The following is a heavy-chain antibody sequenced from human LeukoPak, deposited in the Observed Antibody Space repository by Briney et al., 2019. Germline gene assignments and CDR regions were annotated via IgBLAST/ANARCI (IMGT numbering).Heavy chain of an antibody. CDR1: GGSIRSYY. CDR3: ARGGGRWLQFWGSSYFDY. V-gene: IGHV4-4*07. CDR2: IYTSGST. J-gene: IGHJ4*02. D-gene: IGHD5-24*01. Sequence: PSETLSLTCTVSGGSIRSYYWSWIRQPAGKGLEWIGRIYTSGSTNYNPSLKSRVTMSVDTSKNQFSLKLSSVTAADTAVYYCARGGGRWLQFWGSSYFDYWGQGTLVTVSS.